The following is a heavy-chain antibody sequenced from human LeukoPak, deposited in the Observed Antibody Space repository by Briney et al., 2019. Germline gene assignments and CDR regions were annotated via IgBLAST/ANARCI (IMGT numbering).Heavy chain of an antibody. CDR3: ARGYFDY. CDR2: MSYDGSNK. J-gene: IGHJ4*02. CDR1: GFTFSSYA. V-gene: IGHV3-30*04. Sequence: PGGSLRLSCAASGFTFSSYAMHWVRQAPGKGLEWVAVMSYDGSNKYYADSVKGRFTISRDNSKNTLYLQMNSLRAEDTAVYYCARGYFDYWGQGTLVTVSS.